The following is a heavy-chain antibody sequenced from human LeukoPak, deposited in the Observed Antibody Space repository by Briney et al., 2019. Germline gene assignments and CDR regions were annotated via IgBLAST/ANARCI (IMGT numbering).Heavy chain of an antibody. CDR2: ISWNSGSI. CDR3: AKAVGYSGSREYYFDY. J-gene: IGHJ4*02. D-gene: IGHD1-26*01. V-gene: IGHV3-9*01. Sequence: GGSLRLSCAASGFTFEDYAMHWVRQAPGKGLGWVSGISWNSGSIGYADSVKGRFTISRDNAKSSLFLQMNSLRAEDTALYYCAKAVGYSGSREYYFDYWGLGTLVTVSS. CDR1: GFTFEDYA.